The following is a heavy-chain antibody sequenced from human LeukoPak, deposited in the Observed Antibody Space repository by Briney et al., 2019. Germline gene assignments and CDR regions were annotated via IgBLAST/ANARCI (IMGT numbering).Heavy chain of an antibody. CDR3: AKHQYSSGWYLNY. D-gene: IGHD6-19*01. CDR2: ISGSDGST. V-gene: IGHV3-23*01. CDR1: RFTFSSYA. J-gene: IGHJ4*02. Sequence: GGSLRLSCAASRFTFSSYAMSWVRQAPGKGLKWVSAISGSDGSTYYADSVKGRFTISRDNLKNTLYLQMNSLRVEDTAIYYCAKHQYSSGWYLNYWGQGTLVTVSS.